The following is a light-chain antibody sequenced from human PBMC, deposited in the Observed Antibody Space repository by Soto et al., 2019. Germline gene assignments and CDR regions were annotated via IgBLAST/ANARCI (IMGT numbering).Light chain of an antibody. CDR1: SSDIDGYYY. V-gene: IGLV2-8*01. CDR3: SSPWV. Sequence: QSALTQPPSASGSPGQSVTISCTGTSSDIDGYYYVSWYQHHPGKAPKLMIYEVNKRPSGVPDRFSGSKSGNTASLTVSGLQPEDEADYYCSSPWVFGTGTKLTVL. J-gene: IGLJ1*01. CDR2: EVN.